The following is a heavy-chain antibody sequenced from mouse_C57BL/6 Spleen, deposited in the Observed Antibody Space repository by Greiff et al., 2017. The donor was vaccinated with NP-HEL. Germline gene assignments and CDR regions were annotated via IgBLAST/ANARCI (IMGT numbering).Heavy chain of an antibody. D-gene: IGHD1-1*01. CDR2: IDPSDSET. Sequence: VQLQQSGAELVRPGSSVKLSCKASGYTFTSYWMHWVKQRPIQGLEWIGNIDPSDSETHYNQKFKDKATLTVDKSSSTAYMQLSSLTSEDSAVYYCARRDYGSSDYWGQGTTLAVSS. J-gene: IGHJ2*01. CDR1: GYTFTSYW. CDR3: ARRDYGSSDY. V-gene: IGHV1-52*01.